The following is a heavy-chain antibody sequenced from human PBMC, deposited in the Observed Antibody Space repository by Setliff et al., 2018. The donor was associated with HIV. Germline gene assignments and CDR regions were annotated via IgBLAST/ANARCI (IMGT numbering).Heavy chain of an antibody. Sequence: KPSETLSLTCAVSGGSVSSPSYYWGWIRQPPGKGLEWIGSVYNSGITFKNPSLKSRVSISVDRSGNQFSLRLTSVTAADTAVYYCARVLGYYYDSSGYVDYWGQGTLVTVSS. D-gene: IGHD3-22*01. J-gene: IGHJ4*02. CDR2: VYNSGIT. CDR1: GGSVSSPSYY. CDR3: ARVLGYYYDSSGYVDY. V-gene: IGHV4-39*07.